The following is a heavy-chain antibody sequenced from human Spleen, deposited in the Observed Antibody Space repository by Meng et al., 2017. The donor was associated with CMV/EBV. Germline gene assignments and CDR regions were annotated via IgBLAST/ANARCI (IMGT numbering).Heavy chain of an antibody. D-gene: IGHD3-10*01. J-gene: IGHJ6*02. V-gene: IGHV4-59*01. CDR1: GGSISSYY. CDR3: ARDRRYYYGSDSYYYGMDV. CDR2: IYYSGST. Sequence: ESLKISCTVSGGSISSYYWSWIRQPPGKGLEWIGYIYYSGSTNYNPSLKSRVTISVDTSKNQFSLKLSSVTAADTAVYYCARDRRYYYGSDSYYYGMDVWGQGTTVTVSS.